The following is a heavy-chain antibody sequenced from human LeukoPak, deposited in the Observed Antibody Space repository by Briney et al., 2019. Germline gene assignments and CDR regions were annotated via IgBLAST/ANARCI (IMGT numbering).Heavy chain of an antibody. CDR2: IYSAGST. CDR3: ARDGKVLRYFVSYNWSDP. CDR1: GFTFSNYP. V-gene: IGHV3-66*01. D-gene: IGHD3-9*01. Sequence: GGSLRLSCAASGFTFSNYPMGWVRQAPGKGLEWVSLIYSAGSTYYADSVKGRFTISRDNSKNTVYLQMNSLRAEDTAVYYCARDGKVLRYFVSYNWSDPWGQGTLVTVSS. J-gene: IGHJ5*02.